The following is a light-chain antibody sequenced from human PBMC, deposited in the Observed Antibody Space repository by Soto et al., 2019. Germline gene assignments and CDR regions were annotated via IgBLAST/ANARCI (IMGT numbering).Light chain of an antibody. J-gene: IGKJ1*01. CDR3: QQYNIWPRT. CDR1: LSVSTN. Sequence: EVVMTQSPATLSVSPGERATLSCGASLSVSTNLAWYQQKPGQAPRLLIYGASTRATGISARFSGSGSGTEFSLTISSLQSEDFAVYYCQQYNIWPRTFGQGTKVDI. V-gene: IGKV3-15*01. CDR2: GAS.